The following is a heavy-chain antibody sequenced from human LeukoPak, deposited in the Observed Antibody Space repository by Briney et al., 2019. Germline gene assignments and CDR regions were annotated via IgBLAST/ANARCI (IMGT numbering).Heavy chain of an antibody. D-gene: IGHD4/OR15-4a*01. V-gene: IGHV3-21*01. CDR2: ISSSSSYI. Sequence: GGSLRLSCAASGFTFSSYSMNWVRQAPGKGLEWVSSISSSSSYIYYADPVKGRFTISRDNSKNTLYLQMNSLRAEDTAVYYCARDYGALHDAFDIWGQGTMVTVSS. CDR1: GFTFSSYS. CDR3: ARDYGALHDAFDI. J-gene: IGHJ3*02.